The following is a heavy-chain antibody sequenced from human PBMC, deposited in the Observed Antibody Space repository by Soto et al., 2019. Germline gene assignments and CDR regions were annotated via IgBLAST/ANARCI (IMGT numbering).Heavy chain of an antibody. CDR1: GGSISSYY. D-gene: IGHD3-10*01. CDR2: IHYSGST. Sequence: QVQLQESGPGLVKPSETVSLTCTVSGGSISSYYWSWIRQPPGKGLEWIGYIHYSGSTKYSPSLRSPVTISVDTSKSQFSLKLSSVTAADPALYYCARRMVRGVIDYWGQGTLVTVSS. CDR3: ARRMVRGVIDY. J-gene: IGHJ4*02. V-gene: IGHV4-59*08.